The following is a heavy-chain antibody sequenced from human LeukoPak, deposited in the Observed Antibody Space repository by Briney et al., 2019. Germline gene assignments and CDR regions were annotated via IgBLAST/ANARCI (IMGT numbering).Heavy chain of an antibody. D-gene: IGHD1-26*01. CDR2: IIPILGIA. CDR1: GGTFSSYA. V-gene: IGHV1-69*04. Sequence: SVKVSCKASGGTFSSYAISWVRQAPGRGLEWMGRIIPILGIANYAQKFQGRVTITADKSTSTAYMELSSLRSEDTAVYYCARDERVGATRGDWGQGTLVTVSS. CDR3: ARDERVGATRGD. J-gene: IGHJ4*02.